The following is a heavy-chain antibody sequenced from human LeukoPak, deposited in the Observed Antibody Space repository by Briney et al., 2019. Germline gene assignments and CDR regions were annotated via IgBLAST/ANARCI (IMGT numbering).Heavy chain of an antibody. Sequence: ASVKVSCKASGYTFTSYYMHWVRQAPGQGLEWMGIINPSGGSTSYAQKFQGRVTMTRDTSTSTVYMELSSLRSEDTAVYYCARGNSSSWSYPIAPAYWGQGTLVTVSS. CDR3: ARGNSSSWSYPIAPAY. CDR1: GYTFTSYY. CDR2: INPSGGST. J-gene: IGHJ4*02. D-gene: IGHD6-13*01. V-gene: IGHV1-46*01.